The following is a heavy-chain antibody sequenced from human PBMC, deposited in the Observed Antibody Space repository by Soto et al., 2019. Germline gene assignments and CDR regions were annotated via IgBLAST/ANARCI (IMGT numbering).Heavy chain of an antibody. Sequence: QVQLVQSGAEVKKPGASVKVSCRASGYTFINYGISWVRQAPGQGLEWMGWIIAYSGNTNYAEKLQGRVTMTADTSKNTAYMELRRLRSDDTAVYYCARGVPYGSGRGGLDVWGQGTTVTVSS. V-gene: IGHV1-18*01. J-gene: IGHJ6*01. CDR3: ARGVPYGSGRGGLDV. D-gene: IGHD3-10*01. CDR1: GYTFINYG. CDR2: IIAYSGNT.